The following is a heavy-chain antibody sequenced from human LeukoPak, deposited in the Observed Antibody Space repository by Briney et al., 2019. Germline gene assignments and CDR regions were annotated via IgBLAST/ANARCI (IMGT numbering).Heavy chain of an antibody. V-gene: IGHV1-8*01. J-gene: IGHJ5*02. D-gene: IGHD3-10*01. CDR2: MNPNSGNT. Sequence: ASVKVSCKASGYTFSSYVINWVRQATGQGLEWMGWMNPNSGNTGFAQKFQGRVTMTRNTSISTPYMELNSLRAEDTAVYYCARGPAPQYGSGSSWFDPWGQGTLVTVSS. CDR3: ARGPAPQYGSGSSWFDP. CDR1: GYTFSSYV.